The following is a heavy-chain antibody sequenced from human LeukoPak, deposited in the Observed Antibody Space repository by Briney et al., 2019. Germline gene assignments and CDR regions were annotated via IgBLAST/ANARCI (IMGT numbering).Heavy chain of an antibody. J-gene: IGHJ4*02. CDR3: AKDRSPESSNWSYSFDY. CDR1: GFTFDMYA. CDR2: ISSRRGRP. Sequence: PGGSLRLSCAASGFTFDMYAMSWVRQAPGKGLEWISTISSRRGRPYYADSVKGRFTISRDNSKKTLYIQINSLRVDDTAVYYCAKDRSPESSNWSYSFDYWGQGTPVTVSP. D-gene: IGHD6-13*01. V-gene: IGHV3-23*01.